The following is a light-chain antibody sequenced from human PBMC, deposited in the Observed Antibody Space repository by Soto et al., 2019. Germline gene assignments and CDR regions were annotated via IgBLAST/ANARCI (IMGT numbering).Light chain of an antibody. Sequence: QSALTQPRSVSGSPGQSVTISCTGTGSDIGAYNFVSWYQLHPDKAPKVMIYDATKRPSGVPDRFSGSKSGTTASLTISGLQDEDEADYYCCSYAGSYTFVFGTGTKVTVL. CDR1: GSDIGAYNF. CDR2: DAT. V-gene: IGLV2-11*01. J-gene: IGLJ1*01. CDR3: CSYAGSYTFV.